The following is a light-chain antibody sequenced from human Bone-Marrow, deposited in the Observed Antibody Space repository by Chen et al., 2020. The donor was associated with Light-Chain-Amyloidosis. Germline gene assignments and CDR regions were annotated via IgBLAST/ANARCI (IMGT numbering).Light chain of an antibody. J-gene: IGLJ2*01. CDR3: SSYTSSTAHVV. CDR2: DVS. Sequence: QSALTQPASVSGSPGQSITISCTGTSSDIGGYNYVSWYQQHPDKAPKLMIYDVSNRPSGVSDRFSGSTSGYTASLTISGLQAGAGADYCCSSYTSSTAHVVFGGGTKLTVL. V-gene: IGLV2-14*03. CDR1: SSDIGGYNY.